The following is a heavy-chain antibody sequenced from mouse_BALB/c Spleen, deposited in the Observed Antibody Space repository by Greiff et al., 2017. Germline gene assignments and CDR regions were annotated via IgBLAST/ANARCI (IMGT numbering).Heavy chain of an antibody. Sequence: EVQGVESGGGLVKPGGSLKLSCAASGFTFSSYAMSWVRQTPEKRLEWVASISSGGSTYYPDSVKGRFTISRENARNILYLQMSSLRSEDTAMYYCARGGYGSSSLYAMDYWGQGTSVTVSS. D-gene: IGHD1-1*01. CDR1: GFTFSSYA. CDR3: ARGGYGSSSLYAMDY. J-gene: IGHJ4*01. CDR2: ISSGGST. V-gene: IGHV5-6-5*01.